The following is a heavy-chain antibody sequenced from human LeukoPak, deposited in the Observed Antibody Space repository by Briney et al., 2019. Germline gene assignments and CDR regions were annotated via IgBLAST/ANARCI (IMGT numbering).Heavy chain of an antibody. CDR1: GFTFSSYS. J-gene: IGHJ4*02. CDR2: ISSSSSYI. CDR3: ARRPHPPALDTARFDY. Sequence: PGGSLRLSCAASGFTFSSYSMNWVRQAAGKGLEWVSCISSSSSYIYYADSLQGRFTISRDNAKHSLYLQMTSLRAEDTAVYYCARRPHPPALDTARFDYWGQGTLVTVPS. D-gene: IGHD5-18*01. V-gene: IGHV3-21*01.